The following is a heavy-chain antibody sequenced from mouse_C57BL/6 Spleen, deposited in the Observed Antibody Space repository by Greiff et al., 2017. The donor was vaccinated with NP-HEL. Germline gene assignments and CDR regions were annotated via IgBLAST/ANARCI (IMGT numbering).Heavy chain of an antibody. CDR2: INPNYGTT. CDR3: ARGMDGNRSYYFDY. V-gene: IGHV1-39*01. D-gene: IGHD2-1*01. Sequence: VQLQQSGPELVKPGASVKISCKASGYSFTDYNMNWVKQSNGKSLEWIGVINPNYGTTSYNQKFKGKATLTVDQSSSTAYLQLNSLTSEDSAVYYCARGMDGNRSYYFDYWGKGTTLTVSS. CDR1: GYSFTDYN. J-gene: IGHJ2*01.